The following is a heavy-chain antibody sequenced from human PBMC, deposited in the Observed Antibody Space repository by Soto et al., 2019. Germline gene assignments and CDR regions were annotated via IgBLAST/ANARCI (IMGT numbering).Heavy chain of an antibody. Sequence: SETLSLTCTVSGGSISRSSYFWGWIRQPPGKGLEWIGSIYYSGSTYYNPSLKSRVTVSVDTSKNQFSLKLNSVTAADTAVYYCARHRSDFWFDPWGQGTLVTVS. J-gene: IGHJ5*02. D-gene: IGHD2-15*01. CDR1: GGSISRSSYF. CDR2: IYYSGST. V-gene: IGHV4-39*01. CDR3: ARHRSDFWFDP.